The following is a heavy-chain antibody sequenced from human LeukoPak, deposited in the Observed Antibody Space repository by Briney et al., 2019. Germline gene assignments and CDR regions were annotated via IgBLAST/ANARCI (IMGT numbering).Heavy chain of an antibody. CDR3: AKPPPGSGSHFDY. CDR2: ISGSGGNT. D-gene: IGHD3-10*01. J-gene: IGHJ4*02. CDR1: GFTFSSYA. V-gene: IGHV3-23*01. Sequence: PGGSLRLSCAASGFTFSSYAMSWVRQAPGKGLEWVSAISGSGGNTYYADSVKGRFTISRDNSKNTLYLQMNNLRAEDTAIYYCAKPPPGSGSHFDYWGQGTLVTVSS.